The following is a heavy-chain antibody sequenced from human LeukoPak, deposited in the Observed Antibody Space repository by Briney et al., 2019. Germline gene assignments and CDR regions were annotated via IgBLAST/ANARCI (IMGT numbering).Heavy chain of an antibody. CDR2: ISSSSSYI. D-gene: IGHD5-18*01. Sequence: GESLRLSCAASGFTFSSYSMNWVRQAPGKGLEWVSSISSSSSYIYYADSVKGRFTVSRDNAKNSLYLQMNSLRAEDTAVYYCARVPTVTATADYWGQGTLVTVSS. V-gene: IGHV3-21*01. CDR3: ARVPTVTATADY. J-gene: IGHJ4*02. CDR1: GFTFSSYS.